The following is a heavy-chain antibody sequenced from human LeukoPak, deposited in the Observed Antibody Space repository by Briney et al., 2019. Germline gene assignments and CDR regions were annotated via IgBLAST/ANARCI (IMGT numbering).Heavy chain of an antibody. CDR2: INPNSGGT. V-gene: IGHV1-2*02. J-gene: IGHJ3*02. CDR3: ARDMSRGGLDAFDI. D-gene: IGHD3-10*02. CDR1: GYTFTGYY. Sequence: ASVKVSCKASGYTFTGYYMHWVRQAPGQELEWMGWINPNSGGTNYAQKFQGRVTMTRDTSISTAYMELSRLRSDDTAVYYCARDMSRGGLDAFDIWGQGTMVTVSS.